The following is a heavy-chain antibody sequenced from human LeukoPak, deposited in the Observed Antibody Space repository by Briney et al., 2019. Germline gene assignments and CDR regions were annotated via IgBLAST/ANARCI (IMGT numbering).Heavy chain of an antibody. J-gene: IGHJ3*02. V-gene: IGHV1-18*01. CDR3: ARDWEILRGSDAFDI. CDR2: ISAYNSNT. Sequence: GASVKVSCKASGYTFTSYGMSWVRQAPGQGLEWMRWISAYNSNTNYAQKLQGRVTMTTDTSTSTAYMELRSLRSDDTAVYYCARDWEILRGSDAFDIWGQGTMVTVSS. D-gene: IGHD1-26*01. CDR1: GYTFTSYG.